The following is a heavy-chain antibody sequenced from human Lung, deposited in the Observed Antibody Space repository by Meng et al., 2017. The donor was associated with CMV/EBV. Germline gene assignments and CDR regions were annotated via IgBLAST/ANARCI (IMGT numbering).Heavy chain of an antibody. CDR1: GFRFDDYG. D-gene: IGHD3-16*01. CDR2: IRHDGTNK. V-gene: IGHV3-30*02. Sequence: SCAASGFRFDDYGVHWVRQTPGKGLEWVAFIRHDGTNKFYGDSVNGRFTISRDNSKNTVYLQMNRLRPEETDVYYCAKDLLLFGGPNAYFDYWVQGTLVTVSS. CDR3: AKDLLLFGGPNAYFDY. J-gene: IGHJ4*02.